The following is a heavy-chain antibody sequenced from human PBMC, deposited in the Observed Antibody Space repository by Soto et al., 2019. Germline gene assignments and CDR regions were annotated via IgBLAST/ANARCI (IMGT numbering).Heavy chain of an antibody. CDR3: ARHNDCSGGSCYRRDPRGYYYGMDV. Sequence: EASVKVSCKASGYTFTGYYMHWVRQAPGQGLEWMGWINPNSGGTNYAQKFQGWVTMTRDTSISTAYMELSRLRSDDTAVYYCARHNDCSGGSCYRRDPRGYYYGMDVWGQGTTVTVSS. CDR1: GYTFTGYY. D-gene: IGHD2-15*01. J-gene: IGHJ6*02. CDR2: INPNSGGT. V-gene: IGHV1-2*04.